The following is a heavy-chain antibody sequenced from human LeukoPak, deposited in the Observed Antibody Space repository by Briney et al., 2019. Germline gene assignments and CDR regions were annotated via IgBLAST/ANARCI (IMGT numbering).Heavy chain of an antibody. CDR3: AKRSESSAWLFDY. J-gene: IGHJ4*02. V-gene: IGHV3-30*18. CDR2: ISYDGSNK. CDR1: GFTFSSYG. D-gene: IGHD6-19*01. Sequence: PGGSLRLSCAVSGFTFSSYGMHWVRQAPGKGLEWVAAISYDGSNKNYADSVKGRFTISRDNSKNTLYLQMNSLSAEDTAVYYCAKRSESSAWLFDYWGQGTLVTVSS.